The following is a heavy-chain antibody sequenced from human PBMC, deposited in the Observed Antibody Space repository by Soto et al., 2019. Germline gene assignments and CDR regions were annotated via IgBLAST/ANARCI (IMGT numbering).Heavy chain of an antibody. Sequence: GESLKISCKGSGYSFTSYWISWVRQMPGKGLEWMGRIDPSDSYTNYGPSFQGHVTISADKSISTAYLQWSSLKASDTAMYYCARLTSSSWYYFDYWGQGTLVTVSS. CDR2: IDPSDSYT. CDR3: ARLTSSSWYYFDY. CDR1: GYSFTSYW. D-gene: IGHD6-13*01. J-gene: IGHJ4*02. V-gene: IGHV5-10-1*01.